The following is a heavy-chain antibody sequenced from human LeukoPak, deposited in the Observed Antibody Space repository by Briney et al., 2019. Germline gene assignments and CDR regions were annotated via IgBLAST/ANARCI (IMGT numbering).Heavy chain of an antibody. J-gene: IGHJ4*02. CDR1: GGSISSSSYY. CDR2: IYYSGST. CDR3: ARQKGEGRLVLVMYYFDY. V-gene: IGHV4-39*01. D-gene: IGHD3-9*01. Sequence: SETLSLTCTVSGGSISSSSYYWGWIRQPPGKGLEWIGSIYYSGSTYYNPSLKSRVTISVDTSKNQFSLKLSSVTAADTAVYYCARQKGEGRLVLVMYYFDYWGQGTLVTVSS.